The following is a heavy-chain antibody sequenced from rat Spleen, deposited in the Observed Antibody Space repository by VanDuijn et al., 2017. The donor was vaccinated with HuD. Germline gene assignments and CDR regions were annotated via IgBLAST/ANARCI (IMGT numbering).Heavy chain of an antibody. CDR2: ISTAGSNT. V-gene: IGHV5-25*01. D-gene: IGHD5-1*01. CDR1: GFTFSDYY. Sequence: EVQLVESGGGLVQPGRSLKLSCAASGFTFSDYYMAWVRQAPKKGLEWVAYISTAGSNTFYRDSLKGRFTISRDNAKSSLYLQMDSLRSEDTATYYCARPGLTGDYFDYWGQGVMVTVSS. CDR3: ARPGLTGDYFDY. J-gene: IGHJ2*01.